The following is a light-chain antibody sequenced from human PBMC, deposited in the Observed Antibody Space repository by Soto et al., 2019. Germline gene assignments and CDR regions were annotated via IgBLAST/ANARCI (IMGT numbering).Light chain of an antibody. CDR2: GVT. Sequence: QSALTQPASVSGPPGQSITISCTGTSSDVGGYNYVSWYQQQPGKAPKLIIHGVTNRPSGVSNRFSASKFGNTASLTISGLQAEDEAVYYCASWDDRLGAVIFGGGTKLTVL. CDR1: SSDVGGYNY. CDR3: ASWDDRLGAVI. J-gene: IGLJ2*01. V-gene: IGLV2-14*01.